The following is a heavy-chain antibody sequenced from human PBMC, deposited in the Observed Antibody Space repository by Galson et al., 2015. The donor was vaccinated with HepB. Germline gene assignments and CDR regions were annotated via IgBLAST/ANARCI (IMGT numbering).Heavy chain of an antibody. D-gene: IGHD3-22*01. CDR1: GGSISSSSYY. CDR2: IYYSGST. Sequence: ETLSLTCTVSGGSISSSSYYWGWIRQPPGKGLEWIGSIYYSGSTYYNPSLKSRVTISVDTSKNQFSLKLSSVTAADTAVYYCAVSSGYSLYGMDVWGQGTTVTVSS. J-gene: IGHJ6*02. V-gene: IGHV4-39*01. CDR3: AVSSGYSLYGMDV.